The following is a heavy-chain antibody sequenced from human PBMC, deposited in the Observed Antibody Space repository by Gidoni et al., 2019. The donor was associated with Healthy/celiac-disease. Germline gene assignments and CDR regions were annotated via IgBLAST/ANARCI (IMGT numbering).Heavy chain of an antibody. D-gene: IGHD3-10*01. Sequence: EVQLVESGGVLVKPGGSLRLSCAASGFTFSSYSMNWVRQAPGKGLEWVSSISSSSSYIYYADSVKGRFTISRDNAKNSLYLQMNSLRAEDTAVYYCARDSPLWPHFDYWGQGTLVTVSS. CDR3: ARDSPLWPHFDY. CDR2: ISSSSSYI. CDR1: GFTFSSYS. J-gene: IGHJ4*02. V-gene: IGHV3-21*01.